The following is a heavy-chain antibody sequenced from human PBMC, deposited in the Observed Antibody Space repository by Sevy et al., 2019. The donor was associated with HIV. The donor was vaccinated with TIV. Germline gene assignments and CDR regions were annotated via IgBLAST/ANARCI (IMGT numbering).Heavy chain of an antibody. CDR1: GYTFSDSGYY. CDR2: INPKSGAT. J-gene: IGHJ6*02. V-gene: IGHV1-2*02. CDR3: ARESYDFWTGPVDYDYGMDV. Sequence: ASVKVSCKASGYTFSDSGYYVHWVRQAPGQGLEWMGWINPKSGATNYAQKFQGRVTMTRDTSVSTAKMELSRLTSDDTAVYYCARESYDFWTGPVDYDYGMDVWDQGTTVTVSS. D-gene: IGHD3-3*01.